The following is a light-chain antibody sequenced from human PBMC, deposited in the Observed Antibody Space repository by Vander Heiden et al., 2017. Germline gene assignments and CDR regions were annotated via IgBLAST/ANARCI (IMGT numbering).Light chain of an antibody. J-gene: IGLJ2*01. CDR1: SSNIGSNT. CDR3: AAWDDSLNGTV. Sequence: QSVLTQPPSASGTPGQRVTISCSGSSSNIGSNTVTWYRQLPGTAPKLLIYSNNQRPSGVPDRFSGSKSGTSASLAISGLQSEDEADYYCAAWDDSLNGTVFGGGTKLTVL. CDR2: SNN. V-gene: IGLV1-44*01.